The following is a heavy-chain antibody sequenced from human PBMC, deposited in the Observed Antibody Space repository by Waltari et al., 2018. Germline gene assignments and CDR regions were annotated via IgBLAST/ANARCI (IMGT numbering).Heavy chain of an antibody. J-gene: IGHJ4*02. CDR3: ASEGGNYCY. V-gene: IGHV3-7*04. D-gene: IGHD4-4*01. Sequence: EVQLVESGGGVVQPGGSLRLSCAASGFTFSSYCMTWVRQAPGKGLEWVANIKHDGSEKYYVDSVKGRFTISRDNAKNSLFLQMNSLRAEDTAVYYCASEGGNYCYWGQGTLVTVS. CDR1: GFTFSSYC. CDR2: IKHDGSEK.